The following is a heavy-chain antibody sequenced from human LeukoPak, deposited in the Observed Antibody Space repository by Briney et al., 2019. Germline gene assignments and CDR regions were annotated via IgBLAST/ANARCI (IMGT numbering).Heavy chain of an antibody. CDR2: INGSGVTT. CDR3: AKKVVVGATSPYSDFQD. V-gene: IGHV3-23*01. Sequence: GGSLRLSCEASGFTFSSYAMSWVRQAPGKRLEWVSAINGSGVTTHYAGSVKGRFSISRDNSKNTLYLQMNSLRAEDTALYYCAKKVVVGATSPYSDFQDWGQGTLVTVSS. CDR1: GFTFSSYA. D-gene: IGHD1-26*01. J-gene: IGHJ1*01.